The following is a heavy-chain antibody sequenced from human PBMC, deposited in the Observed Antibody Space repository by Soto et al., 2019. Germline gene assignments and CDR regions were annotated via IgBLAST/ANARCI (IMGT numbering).Heavy chain of an antibody. CDR3: ARVSSAAAVLVGLAP. Sequence: QVQLVQSGAEVKKPGASVKVSCKASGYTFTSYGISWVRQAPGQGLEWMGWISAYNGNTNYAQKLQGRVTMTTDTSTSTAYMELRSLRSDGRAVYYCARVSSAAAVLVGLAPWGQGTLVTVSS. V-gene: IGHV1-18*01. CDR1: GYTFTSYG. CDR2: ISAYNGNT. D-gene: IGHD6-13*01. J-gene: IGHJ5*02.